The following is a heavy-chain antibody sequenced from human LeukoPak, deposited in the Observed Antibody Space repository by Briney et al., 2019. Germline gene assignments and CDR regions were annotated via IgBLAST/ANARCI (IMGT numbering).Heavy chain of an antibody. J-gene: IGHJ4*02. Sequence: GGSLRLSCTTSGFTFTTYWMSWVRQAPGKGLEWVANIKQDGSEKHYVDSVRGRFTISRDNAKNSLYLQMNSLRVEDTAVFYCARDVRSSGYWGQGTLVTVSS. CDR3: ARDVRSSGY. CDR2: IKQDGSEK. V-gene: IGHV3-7*01. CDR1: GFTFTTYW. D-gene: IGHD6-6*01.